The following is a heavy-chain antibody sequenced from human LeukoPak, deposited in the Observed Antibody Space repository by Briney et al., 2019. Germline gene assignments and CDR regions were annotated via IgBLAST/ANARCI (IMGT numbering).Heavy chain of an antibody. CDR2: IVVGSGNT. D-gene: IGHD6-19*01. Sequence: GASVKVSCKASGFTFTSSAMQWVRQARGQRLEWIGWIVVGSGNTNYAQKFQERVTITRDMSTSTAYMELSSLRSEDTAVYYCAASRIAVAGTLVYWGQGTLVSVSS. J-gene: IGHJ4*02. CDR1: GFTFTSSA. V-gene: IGHV1-58*02. CDR3: AASRIAVAGTLVY.